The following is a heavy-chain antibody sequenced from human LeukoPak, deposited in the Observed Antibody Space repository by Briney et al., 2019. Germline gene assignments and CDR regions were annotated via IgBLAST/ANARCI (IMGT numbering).Heavy chain of an antibody. Sequence: GGSLRLSCAASGFTFSSYAMSWVRQAPGKGLEXXXXISGSGGSTYYADSAKGRFTISRDNSKNTLYLQMNSLRAEDTAVYYCAKSPPPSIVVVPAAMRYYYYGMDVWGKGTTVTVSS. CDR2: ISGSGGST. V-gene: IGHV3-23*01. CDR1: GFTFSSYA. CDR3: AKSPPPSIVVVPAAMRYYYYGMDV. D-gene: IGHD2-2*01. J-gene: IGHJ6*04.